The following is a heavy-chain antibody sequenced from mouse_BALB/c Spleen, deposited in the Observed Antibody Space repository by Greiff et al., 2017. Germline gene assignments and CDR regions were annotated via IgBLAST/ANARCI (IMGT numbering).Heavy chain of an antibody. CDR2: ISSGSSTI. CDR3: ARGGSIYYGNYEAMDY. V-gene: IGHV5-17*02. J-gene: IGHJ4*01. Sequence: EVMLVESGGGLVQPGGSRKLSCAASGFTFSSFGMHWVRQAPEKGLEWVAYISSGSSTIYYADTVKGRFTISRDNPKNTLFLQMTSLRSEDTAMYYCARGGSIYYGNYEAMDYWGQGTSVTVSS. D-gene: IGHD2-1*01. CDR1: GFTFSSFG.